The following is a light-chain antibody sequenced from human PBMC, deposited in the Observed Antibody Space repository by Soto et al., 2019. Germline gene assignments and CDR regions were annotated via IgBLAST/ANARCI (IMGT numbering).Light chain of an antibody. CDR3: SSYTSSSTYV. CDR1: SSDVGGYNY. V-gene: IGLV2-14*01. Sequence: QSALTQPASVSGSPGQSITISCTGTSSDVGGYNYVSWYQQHPGKAPKLMIYEVSNRPSGVSNRFSGTTSGNTASLTISGLQADDADDYYCSSYTSSSTYVFGSGTKLTVL. J-gene: IGLJ1*01. CDR2: EVS.